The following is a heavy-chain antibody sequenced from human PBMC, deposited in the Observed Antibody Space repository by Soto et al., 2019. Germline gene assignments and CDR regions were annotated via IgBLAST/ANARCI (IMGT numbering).Heavy chain of an antibody. J-gene: IGHJ3*01. D-gene: IGHD1-26*01. Sequence: GQLLESGGGMVQPGGSLRLSCAASGFTFSSFAMNWVRLPPGRGLEWVAAVTSSASSTHYADSVKGRVTISRDNSKNTLYLQMNSLRADDTAVYYCAKGGAVLLDPFDVWGQGTMVTVSS. CDR1: GFTFSSFA. CDR2: VTSSASST. CDR3: AKGGAVLLDPFDV. V-gene: IGHV3-23*01.